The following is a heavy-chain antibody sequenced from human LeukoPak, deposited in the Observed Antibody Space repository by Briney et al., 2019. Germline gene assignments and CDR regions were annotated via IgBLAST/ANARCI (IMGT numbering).Heavy chain of an antibody. Sequence: PSETLSLTCTVSGGSISSYYWSWIRQPPGKGLEWIGYIYYSGSTNYNPSLKSRVTISVDTSKNQFSLKLSSVTAADTAVYYCARGFITMIVVVIPDAFDIWGQGTMVTVSS. J-gene: IGHJ3*02. V-gene: IGHV4-59*12. D-gene: IGHD3-22*01. CDR2: IYYSGST. CDR1: GGSISSYY. CDR3: ARGFITMIVVVIPDAFDI.